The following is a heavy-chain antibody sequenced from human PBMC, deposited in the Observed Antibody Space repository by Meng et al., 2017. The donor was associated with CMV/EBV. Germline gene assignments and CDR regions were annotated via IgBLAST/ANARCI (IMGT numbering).Heavy chain of an antibody. V-gene: IGHV1-69*10. J-gene: IGHJ5*02. Sequence: SVKVSCKASGGTFSSHAINWVRQAPGQGLEWMGGIIPILGIANYAPNFQGRVTITADKSTSTADMELRSLKSEDTAVYCCARKSERTGYFDPWGQGTLVTVSS. CDR1: GGTFSSHA. CDR3: ARKSERTGYFDP. CDR2: IIPILGIA. D-gene: IGHD3/OR15-3a*01.